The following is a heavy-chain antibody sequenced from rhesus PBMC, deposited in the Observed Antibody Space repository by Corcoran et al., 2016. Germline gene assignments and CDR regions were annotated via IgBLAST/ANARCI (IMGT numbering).Heavy chain of an antibody. V-gene: IGHV4-147*01. D-gene: IGHD2-21*01. J-gene: IGHJ4*01. CDR3: ARLLVLVATGFDY. CDR1: GGSISSKY. Sequence: QVQLQESGPGLEKPSETLSLTCAVSGGSISSKYWSWFSQSPGNGLEWIGYIFGGSGSTSSNPSLTRRVTISTDTSKNQFSLKLSSVTAADTAVYYCARLLVLVATGFDYWGQGVLVTVSS. CDR2: IFGGSGST.